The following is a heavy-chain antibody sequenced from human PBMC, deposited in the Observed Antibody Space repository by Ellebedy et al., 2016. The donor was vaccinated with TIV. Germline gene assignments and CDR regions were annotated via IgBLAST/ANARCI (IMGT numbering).Heavy chain of an antibody. D-gene: IGHD3-22*01. CDR2: INGGGDIT. CDR3: AKGKADSNFVGDF. CDR1: GFTFSDYW. J-gene: IGHJ4*02. Sequence: PGGSLRLSCAASGFTFSDYWMNWVRQAPGKGLEWVSAINGGGDITKYADSVKGRVTISRDNSKNTLSLQMNSLRAEDTAVYYCAKGKADSNFVGDFWGQGTLVTVSS. V-gene: IGHV3-23*01.